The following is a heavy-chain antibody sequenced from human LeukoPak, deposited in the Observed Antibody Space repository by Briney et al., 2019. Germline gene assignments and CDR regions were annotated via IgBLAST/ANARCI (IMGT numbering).Heavy chain of an antibody. V-gene: IGHV3-15*01. J-gene: IGHJ4*02. CDR1: GLIFSNAW. Sequence: PGGSLRLSCAASGLIFSNAWMSWVRQAPGKGLEWVGRIKNTTDGGTTDYAAPVRGRFTISRDDAEDTLYLQMNSMKTEDTAVYYCSTAPGRIASGGTRFDEWGQGTLVAVPS. CDR2: IKNTTDGGTT. CDR3: STAPGRIASGGTRFDE. D-gene: IGHD6-13*01.